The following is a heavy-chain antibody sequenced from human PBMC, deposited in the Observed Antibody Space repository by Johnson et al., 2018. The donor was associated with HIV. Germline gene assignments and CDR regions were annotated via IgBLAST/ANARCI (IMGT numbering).Heavy chain of an antibody. J-gene: IGHJ3*01. CDR2: IQFDGSHK. V-gene: IGHV3-30*02. CDR3: AKETRDSRSAFDV. Sequence: MQLVESGVGVVQPGGSLRLTCKASGFSFSNYAIHWVRQAPGKGLEWVTFIQFDGSHKYSADFVKGRFTISRDTSKKSVFLQMNNLRPEDTAVYYCAKETRDSRSAFDVWGQGTLVTVSS. D-gene: IGHD4-11*01. CDR1: GFSFSNYA.